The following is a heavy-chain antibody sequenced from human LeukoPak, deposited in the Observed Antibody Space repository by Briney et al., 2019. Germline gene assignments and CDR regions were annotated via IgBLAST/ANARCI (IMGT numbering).Heavy chain of an antibody. CDR3: TRGTVTTAYFDY. J-gene: IGHJ4*02. CDR1: GVSISNYY. D-gene: IGHD4-17*01. V-gene: IGHV4-59*01. CDR2: IHYSGGT. Sequence: SETLSLTCTVSGVSISNYYWSWIRQPPGKGLGWIGYIHYSGGTKYNPSLKSRVTMSVDTSKNQFSLKVNSVTAADTAVYYCTRGTVTTAYFDYWGQGILVTVSS.